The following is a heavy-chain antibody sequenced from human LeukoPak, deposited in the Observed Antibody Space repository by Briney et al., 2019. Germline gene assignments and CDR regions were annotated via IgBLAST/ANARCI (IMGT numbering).Heavy chain of an antibody. Sequence: PGGSLRLSCAPSGFTFSNYGMHSVPQAPGKRLEWVAFIRNDGNTKYYVDSVKGRFTISRDNSKNTLYLQMNSLRAEDTAVYYCAKRDRMYTSGSFYFDYWGEGTVVSVSS. CDR1: GFTFSNYG. J-gene: IGHJ4*02. V-gene: IGHV3-30*02. CDR3: AKRDRMYTSGSFYFDY. CDR2: IRNDGNTK. D-gene: IGHD6-19*01.